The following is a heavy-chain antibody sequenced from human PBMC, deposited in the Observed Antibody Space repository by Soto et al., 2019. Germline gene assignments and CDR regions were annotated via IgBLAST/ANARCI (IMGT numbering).Heavy chain of an antibody. Sequence: QITLKESGPTLVKPTQTLTLTCTFSGFSFSTSAVGVGWIRQRPGTALEWLALIYLDDDKRYSPSLKSRLTITKDTSRNQVVVTMTNMDPVDTATYYCAHVYWASSGTRYYFDYWGQGTLVTVSS. J-gene: IGHJ4*02. V-gene: IGHV2-5*02. CDR3: AHVYWASSGTRYYFDY. CDR2: IYLDDDK. CDR1: GFSFSTSAVG. D-gene: IGHD6-13*01.